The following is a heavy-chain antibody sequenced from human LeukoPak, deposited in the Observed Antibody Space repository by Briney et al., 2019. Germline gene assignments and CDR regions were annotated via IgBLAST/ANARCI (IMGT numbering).Heavy chain of an antibody. D-gene: IGHD3-10*01. J-gene: IGHJ4*02. V-gene: IGHV4-4*02. CDR2: IYHSGST. Sequence: SETLSLTCAVSGGSISSSNWWSWVRQPPGKGLEWIGEIYHSGSTNYNPSLKSRVTISVDTSKNQFSLKLSSVTAADTAVYYCARRRIYYGSGSYYNYWGQGTLVTVSS. CDR1: GGSISSSNW. CDR3: ARRRIYYGSGSYYNY.